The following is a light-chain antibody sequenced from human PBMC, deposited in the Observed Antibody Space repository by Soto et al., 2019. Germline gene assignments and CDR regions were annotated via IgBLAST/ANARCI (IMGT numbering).Light chain of an antibody. CDR2: EGT. J-gene: IGLJ2*01. Sequence: QSALTQPASVSGSPGQSITISFTGTSSDVGSDYLVSWYQQHPGTAPKLIIYEGTKRPSGVSDRFSGSRSGNTASLTISGLQTEDEGDYFCCSYGDFRTSWGFGGGTKLTV. V-gene: IGLV2-23*01. CDR3: CSYGDFRTSWG. CDR1: SSDVGSDYL.